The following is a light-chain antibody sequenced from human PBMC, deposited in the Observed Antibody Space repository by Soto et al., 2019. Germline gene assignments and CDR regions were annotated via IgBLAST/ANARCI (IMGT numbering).Light chain of an antibody. Sequence: EIVLTQSPATLSLSPGERATLSCRASQSVSSYLAWYQQKPGQAPRLLIYDASNRATGIPAGVSGSGSGTDFTITNSTLEPQDFAVYYCQQRSNRPPTSGPETQVDIQ. J-gene: IGKJ3*01. V-gene: IGKV3-11*01. CDR2: DAS. CDR1: QSVSSY. CDR3: QQRSNRPPT.